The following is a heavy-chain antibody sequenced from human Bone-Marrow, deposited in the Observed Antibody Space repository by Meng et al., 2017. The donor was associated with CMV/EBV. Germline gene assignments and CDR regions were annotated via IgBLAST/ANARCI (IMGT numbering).Heavy chain of an antibody. D-gene: IGHD5-24*01. CDR2: IIPILGIA. J-gene: IGHJ3*02. V-gene: IGHV1-69*10. CDR3: ARGDYRDGYNLGAFDI. Sequence: SVKVSCKASGYTFTSYGISWVRQAPGQGLEWMGGIIPILGIANYAQKFQGRVTITADKSTSTAYMELSSLRSEDTAVYYCARGDYRDGYNLGAFDIWGQGRMVTV. CDR1: GYTFTSYG.